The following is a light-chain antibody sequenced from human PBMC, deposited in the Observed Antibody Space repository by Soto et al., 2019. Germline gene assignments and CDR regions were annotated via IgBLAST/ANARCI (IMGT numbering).Light chain of an antibody. CDR3: QQNNSYPVT. V-gene: IGKV1-17*01. Sequence: DIQMTQSPSSLSASVGDRVTITCRASQSISSYLNWYQQKPGKAPKLLIYAASSLQSGVPSRFSGSGSGTEFTFTISSLQPEDFATYYCQQNNSYPVTLGQGTKVDIK. CDR2: AAS. J-gene: IGKJ1*01. CDR1: QSISSY.